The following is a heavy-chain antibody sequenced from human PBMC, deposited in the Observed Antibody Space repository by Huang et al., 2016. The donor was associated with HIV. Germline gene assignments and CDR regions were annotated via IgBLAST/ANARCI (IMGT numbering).Heavy chain of an antibody. D-gene: IGHD6-19*01. CDR2: ICSDSSYI. Sequence: EVELVESGGGLVKPGGSLRLSCAASGFAFSSYGMNWVRQAPGKGREWVVFICSDSSYIYYADSVKGRVTISRDNAKSSIYLQLDSLRAEDTAVYYCAYQQWLVGGLNHWGQGTLVVVSS. V-gene: IGHV3-21*02. CDR3: AYQQWLVGGLNH. CDR1: GFAFSSYG. J-gene: IGHJ5*02.